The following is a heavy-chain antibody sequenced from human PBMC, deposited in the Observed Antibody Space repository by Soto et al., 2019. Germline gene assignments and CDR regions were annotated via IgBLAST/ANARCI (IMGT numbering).Heavy chain of an antibody. J-gene: IGHJ4*02. CDR3: ANGRATYGLLTHDY. Sequence: EAQLLESGGGLVQPGGSLRLSCAASGFSFRNYAMCWVRQAPGKGLEWISTLTGSSSNIYYADSVKGRFAISRDNSRNTLYLQMNSLTAEDTAVYYCANGRATYGLLTHDYWGQGTLVTVSS. D-gene: IGHD3-10*01. CDR2: LTGSSSNI. V-gene: IGHV3-23*01. CDR1: GFSFRNYA.